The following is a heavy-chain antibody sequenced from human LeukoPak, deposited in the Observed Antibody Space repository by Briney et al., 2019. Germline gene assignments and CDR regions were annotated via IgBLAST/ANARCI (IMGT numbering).Heavy chain of an antibody. Sequence: APVRVSCKGSAYTFTSAGITGVPEAPGQKLEWRVCISAYNGNTNYAQNLQGRVTITTDTSTSTAYMELRSLRSDDTAVYYCANTHRFGDLLSHRRNWFDPWGQGTLVTVSS. V-gene: IGHV1-18*01. CDR2: ISAYNGNT. D-gene: IGHD3-10*01. J-gene: IGHJ5*02. CDR1: AYTFTSAG. CDR3: ANTHRFGDLLSHRRNWFDP.